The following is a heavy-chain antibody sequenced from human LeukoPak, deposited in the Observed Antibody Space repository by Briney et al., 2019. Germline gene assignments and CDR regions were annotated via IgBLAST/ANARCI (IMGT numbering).Heavy chain of an antibody. V-gene: IGHV3-30*04. CDR2: MSYDGSNK. J-gene: IGHJ4*02. D-gene: IGHD3-16*02. Sequence: GGSLRLSCAASGFTFCSYAMYWVRQAPGQVLEWVAVMSYDGSNKYYADSVKGRFTISRDNSKNTLYLQMNSLRAEDTAVYYCAKFSITFGGVIVMYFDYWGQGTLVTVSS. CDR1: GFTFCSYA. CDR3: AKFSITFGGVIVMYFDY.